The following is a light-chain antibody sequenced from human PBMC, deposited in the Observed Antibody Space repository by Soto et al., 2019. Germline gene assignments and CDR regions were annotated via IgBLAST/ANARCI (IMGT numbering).Light chain of an antibody. J-gene: IGLJ2*01. V-gene: IGLV2-8*01. CDR2: EVT. CDR1: SSDVGGYNY. CDR3: SSYAGSNNLV. Sequence: VLTQPPSASGSPGQSVTISCTGTSSDVGGYNYVSWYQQHPGKAPKLMIHEVTKRPSGVPDRFSGSKSGNTASLTVSGLQAEDEADYYCSSYAGSNNLVFGGGTKLTVL.